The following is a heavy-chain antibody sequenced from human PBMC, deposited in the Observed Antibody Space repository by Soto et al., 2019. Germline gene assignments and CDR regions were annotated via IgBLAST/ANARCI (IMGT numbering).Heavy chain of an antibody. CDR1: GFTFSTYG. Sequence: GGSLRLSCAASGFTFSTYGMYWVRQAPGKGLEWVAAISYDGSNKYHADSVKGRFTISRDNSKNTLYLQMNSLRVEDTAVYYYAKDIVRYTYGACDYWGQCALVTVSS. V-gene: IGHV3-30*18. D-gene: IGHD5-18*01. CDR2: ISYDGSNK. J-gene: IGHJ4*02. CDR3: AKDIVRYTYGACDY.